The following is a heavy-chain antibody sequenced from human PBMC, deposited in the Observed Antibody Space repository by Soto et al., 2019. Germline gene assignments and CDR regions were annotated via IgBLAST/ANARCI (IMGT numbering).Heavy chain of an antibody. CDR1: GFTFSSDA. J-gene: IGHJ4*02. D-gene: IGHD1-1*01. CDR3: VKARYSSNRSYFDY. Sequence: EVQLLESGGGLVQPGGSLRLSCAASGFTFSSDAMSWVRQAPGRGLEWVSSLDGSGSHTFHADSVKGRFTISRDNSKNTVYLQMNSLRAEDTAVYYCVKARYSSNRSYFDYWGQGTVVTVSS. CDR2: LDGSGSHT. V-gene: IGHV3-23*01.